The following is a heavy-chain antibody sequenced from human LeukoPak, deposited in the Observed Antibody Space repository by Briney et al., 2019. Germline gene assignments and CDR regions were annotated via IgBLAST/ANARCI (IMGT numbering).Heavy chain of an antibody. CDR1: GYTFSSYV. Sequence: GGSLRLSCAASGYTFSSYVTSWVRQAPGKGLEWVSAISGSGGSTCYADSVKGRFTISRDNSKNTLYLQMNSLRAEDTALYYCAKSGGGDKDYWGQGTLVTVSS. CDR2: ISGSGGST. CDR3: AKSGGGDKDY. D-gene: IGHD2-15*01. V-gene: IGHV3-23*01. J-gene: IGHJ4*02.